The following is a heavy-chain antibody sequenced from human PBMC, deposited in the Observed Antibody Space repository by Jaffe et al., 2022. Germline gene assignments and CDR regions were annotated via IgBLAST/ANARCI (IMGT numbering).Heavy chain of an antibody. Sequence: QVQLQESGPGLVKPSETLSLTCTVSGGSVSSGSYYWSWIRQPPGKGLEWIGYIYYSGSTNYNPSLKSRVTISVDTSKNQFSLKLSSVTAADTAVYYCARRPQIWGSYRYTGWYFDLWGRGTLVTVSS. CDR1: GGSVSSGSYY. J-gene: IGHJ2*01. CDR2: IYYSGST. CDR3: ARRPQIWGSYRYTGWYFDL. V-gene: IGHV4-61*01. D-gene: IGHD3-16*02.